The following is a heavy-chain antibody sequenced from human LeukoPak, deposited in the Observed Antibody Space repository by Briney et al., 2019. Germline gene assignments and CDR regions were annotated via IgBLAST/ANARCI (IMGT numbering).Heavy chain of an antibody. V-gene: IGHV4-4*02. CDR3: ARPAWRDCSSTSCYTSAFDI. CDR2: IYHSGTT. CDR1: GGSISSSNW. D-gene: IGHD2-2*02. J-gene: IGHJ3*02. Sequence: SETLSLTCAVSGGSISSSNWWSWVRQPPGKGLEWIGEIYHSGTTNYNPSLRSRVTISVDKSKNQFSLKVTSVTAADTAMYYCARPAWRDCSSTSCYTSAFDIWGQGTMVTVSS.